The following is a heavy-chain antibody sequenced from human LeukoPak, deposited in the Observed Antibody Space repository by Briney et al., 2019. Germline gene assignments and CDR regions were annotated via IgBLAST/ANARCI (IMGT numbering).Heavy chain of an antibody. D-gene: IGHD5-12*01. CDR3: AKDRSGYDSYYYYMDV. CDR2: TSFDGSDN. V-gene: IGHV3-30*04. J-gene: IGHJ6*03. CDR1: GFTFSSYA. Sequence: GGTLRLSCAASGFTFSSYAMHWVRQAPGKGLKWVAVTSFDGSDNYYADSVKGRFTISRDNSKNTLYLQMNSLRAEATAEYYCAKDRSGYDSYYYYMDVWGKGTTVTVSS.